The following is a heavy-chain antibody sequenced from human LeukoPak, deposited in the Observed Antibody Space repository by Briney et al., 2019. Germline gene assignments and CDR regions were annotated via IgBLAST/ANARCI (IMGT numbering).Heavy chain of an antibody. J-gene: IGHJ6*04. CDR2: ISSSGRTI. CDR3: ARDLPITMVRGVILSGGMDV. D-gene: IGHD3-10*01. V-gene: IGHV3-48*03. CDR1: GFTFSSYE. Sequence: PGGSLRLSCAASGFTFSSYEMNWVRQAPGKGLEWVSCISSSGRTIYYADSVKGRFTISRDNAKNSLYLQMNSLRAEDTAVYYRARDLPITMVRGVILSGGMDVWGKGTTVTVSS.